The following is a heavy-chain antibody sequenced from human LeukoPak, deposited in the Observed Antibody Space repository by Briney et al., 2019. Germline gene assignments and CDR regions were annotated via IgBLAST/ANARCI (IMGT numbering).Heavy chain of an antibody. CDR3: AREGQQLVHYYYYYYMDV. J-gene: IGHJ6*03. Sequence: TLSLTCTVSGGSISSGSYYWSWIRQPAGKGLEWIGRIYTSGSTNYNPSLKSRVTISVDTSKNQFSLKLSSVTAADTAVYYCAREGQQLVHYYYYYYMDVWGKGTTVTVSS. CDR2: IYTSGST. V-gene: IGHV4-61*02. D-gene: IGHD6-13*01. CDR1: GGSISSGSYY.